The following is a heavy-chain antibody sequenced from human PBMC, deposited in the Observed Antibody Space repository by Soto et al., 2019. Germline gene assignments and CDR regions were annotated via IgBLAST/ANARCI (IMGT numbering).Heavy chain of an antibody. Sequence: PGGSLRLSCAASGFTFSSYEMNWVRQAPGKGLEWVSYISSSGSTIYYADSVKGRFTISRDNAKNPLYLQMNRLRAEDTAVYYCARVYYDSSGYYFDYWGQGTLVTVSS. V-gene: IGHV3-48*03. CDR3: ARVYYDSSGYYFDY. D-gene: IGHD3-22*01. J-gene: IGHJ4*02. CDR1: GFTFSSYE. CDR2: ISSSGSTI.